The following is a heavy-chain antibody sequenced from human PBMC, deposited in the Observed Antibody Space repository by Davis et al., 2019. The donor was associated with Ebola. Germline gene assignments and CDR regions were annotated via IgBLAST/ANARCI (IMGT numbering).Heavy chain of an antibody. D-gene: IGHD1-26*01. V-gene: IGHV3-30*18. Sequence: GGSLRLSCAASGLTFSSHGMHWVRQAPGKGLEWVAVISYDGSNKYYADSVKGRFTISRDNSKNTLYLQMNSLRAEDTAVYYCAKVGGSYPSEDYWGQGTLVTVSS. J-gene: IGHJ4*02. CDR2: ISYDGSNK. CDR1: GLTFSSHG. CDR3: AKVGGSYPSEDY.